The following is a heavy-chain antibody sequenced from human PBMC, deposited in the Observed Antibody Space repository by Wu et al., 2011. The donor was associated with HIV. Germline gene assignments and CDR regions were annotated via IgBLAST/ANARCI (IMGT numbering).Heavy chain of an antibody. CDR3: AAYYYGSGNV. V-gene: IGHV1-2*02. D-gene: IGHD3-10*01. CDR1: GYTFSNYG. Sequence: QVQLVQSGAEVKKPGASVKVSCKASGYTFSNYGIHWVRQAPGQGLEWMGWISAYNGDTSYAQKFQGRVTMTRDTSISTAYMELSRLRSDDTAVYYCAAYYYGSGNVWGQGTTVTVSS. J-gene: IGHJ6*02. CDR2: ISAYNGDT.